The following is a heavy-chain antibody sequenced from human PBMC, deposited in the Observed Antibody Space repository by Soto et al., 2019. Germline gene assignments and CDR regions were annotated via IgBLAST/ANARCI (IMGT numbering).Heavy chain of an antibody. J-gene: IGHJ6*02. CDR1: GVPFSSYG. D-gene: IGHD1-1*01. CDR3: ARDTLYNKNYYYYGMDV. CDR2: IWYDGSNK. V-gene: IGHV3-33*01. Sequence: PGGSLRLSCAASGVPFSSYGMHWVRQAPGKGLEWVAVIWYDGSNKYYADSVKGRFTISRDNSKNTLYLQMNSLRAEDTAVYYCARDTLYNKNYYYYGMDVWGQGTTVTVSS.